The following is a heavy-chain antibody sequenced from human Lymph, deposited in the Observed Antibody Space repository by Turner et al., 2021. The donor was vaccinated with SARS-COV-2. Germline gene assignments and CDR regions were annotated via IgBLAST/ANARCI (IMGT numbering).Heavy chain of an antibody. CDR3: ARDSPYCSSTSCYDH. D-gene: IGHD2-2*01. CDR1: GGTFSSYA. CDR2: IIHILAIA. V-gene: IGHV1-69*10. J-gene: IGHJ4*02. Sequence: QVQLVQSGAEVNKPGSSLKVSCTASGGTFSSYAITWVRQAPGQGLGWMGGIIHILAIANYAQKFQGRVTITADKSTSTAYMEMSSLRSEDTAVYYCARDSPYCSSTSCYDHWGQGTLVTVSS.